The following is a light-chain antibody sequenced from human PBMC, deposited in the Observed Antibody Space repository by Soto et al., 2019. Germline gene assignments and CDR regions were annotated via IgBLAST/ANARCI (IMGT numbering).Light chain of an antibody. J-gene: IGKJ1*01. CDR2: GAS. CDR3: HQYNNWPPWT. Sequence: EIVLTQSPGTLSLSPGERATLSCRASQSVSSSYLAWYQQKPGQAPRLLIYGASNRATGIPARFSGSGSGTEFTPTISSLQSEDIAVYYCHQYNNWPPWTFGQGTKVDIK. V-gene: IGKV3-15*01. CDR1: QSVSSSY.